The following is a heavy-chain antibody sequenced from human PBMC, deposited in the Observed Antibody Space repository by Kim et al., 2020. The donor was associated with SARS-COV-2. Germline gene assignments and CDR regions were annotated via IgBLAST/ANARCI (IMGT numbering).Heavy chain of an antibody. CDR2: IIPIFGTA. CDR1: GGTFSSYA. V-gene: IGHV1-69*13. D-gene: IGHD1-1*01. CDR3: ARVGPTGTTGGYYYYYMDV. J-gene: IGHJ6*03. Sequence: SVKVSCKASGGTFSSYAISWVRQAPGQGLEWMGGIIPIFGTANYAQKFQGRVTITADESTSTAYMELSSLRSEDTAVYYCARVGPTGTTGGYYYYYMDVWGKGTTVTVSS.